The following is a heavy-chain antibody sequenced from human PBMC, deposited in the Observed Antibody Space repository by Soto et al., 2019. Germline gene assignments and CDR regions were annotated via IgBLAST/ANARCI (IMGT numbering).Heavy chain of an antibody. J-gene: IGHJ6*02. CDR2: LGAARDP. D-gene: IGHD1-26*01. V-gene: IGHV3-13*05. CDR1: GFSLCDYD. Sequence: XGSLRLSCSAAGFSLCDYDMHWVRQRKGKGLEWVSALGAARDPYYVGSVKGRFSVSRDNAQNSLFLQMNNLRVDDTAVYFCARAYLGRLPRRADYYYAMDVWGRGTTVTVSS. CDR3: ARAYLGRLPRRADYYYAMDV.